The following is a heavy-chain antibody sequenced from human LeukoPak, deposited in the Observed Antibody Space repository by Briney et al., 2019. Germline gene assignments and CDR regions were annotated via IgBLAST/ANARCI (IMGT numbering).Heavy chain of an antibody. Sequence: ASVKVSCKASGYTFTGYYIHWVRQGPGQGLEWLGIIRPSGGSTSYAQKFQGRVTMTWDTSTSTVYMEVTSLRSEDTAVCYCAREYPSTYNFDSWGQGTLVTVSS. D-gene: IGHD5-18*01. CDR1: GYTFTGYY. V-gene: IGHV1-46*01. J-gene: IGHJ4*02. CDR3: AREYPSTYNFDS. CDR2: IRPSGGST.